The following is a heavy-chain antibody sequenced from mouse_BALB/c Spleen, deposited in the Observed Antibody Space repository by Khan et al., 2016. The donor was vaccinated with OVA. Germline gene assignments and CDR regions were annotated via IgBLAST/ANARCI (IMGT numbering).Heavy chain of an antibody. CDR3: ARRNYFGYTFAY. CDR1: GYTFTDYY. CDR2: ISPGSGDT. D-gene: IGHD1-2*01. J-gene: IGHJ3*01. Sequence: QVQLKESGAELARPGASVKLSCKASGYTFTDYYINWVKQRTGQGLEWIGEISPGSGDTYYNERFKGKATLTADKSSSTAYMQLSRLTSEASAVYFCARRNYFGYTFAYWGKGTLVTVSA. V-gene: IGHV1-77*01.